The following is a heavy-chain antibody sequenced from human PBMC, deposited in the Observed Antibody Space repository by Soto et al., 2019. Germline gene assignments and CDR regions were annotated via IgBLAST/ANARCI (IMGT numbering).Heavy chain of an antibody. CDR3: ARRQLPSGYLDY. Sequence: SETLSLTCTVSGGSISSSSYYWGWIRQPPGKGLEWIGSIYYSGSTYYNPSLKSRVTISVDTSKNQFSLKLSSVTAADTAVYYCARRQLPSGYLDYWGQGTLVTAPQ. CDR1: GGSISSSSYY. CDR2: IYYSGST. D-gene: IGHD3-3*01. V-gene: IGHV4-39*01. J-gene: IGHJ4*02.